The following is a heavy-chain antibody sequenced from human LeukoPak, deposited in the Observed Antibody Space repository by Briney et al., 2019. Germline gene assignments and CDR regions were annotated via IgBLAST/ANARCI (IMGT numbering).Heavy chain of an antibody. D-gene: IGHD5-12*01. CDR1: GFTFSNYW. J-gene: IGHJ4*02. CDR2: INSDGINT. CDR3: ARDRGMGGYIYGPFDY. Sequence: GGSLRLSCAASGFTFSNYWMHWVRQAPGKGLVWVSRINSDGINTSYADSVKGRFTISRDNAKNTLNLQMNSLRAEDTAVYYCARDRGMGGYIYGPFDYWGQGTLVTVSS. V-gene: IGHV3-74*01.